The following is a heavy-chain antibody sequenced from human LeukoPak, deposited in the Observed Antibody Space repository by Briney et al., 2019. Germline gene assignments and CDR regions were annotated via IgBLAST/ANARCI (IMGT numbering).Heavy chain of an antibody. D-gene: IGHD3-22*01. CDR2: IIPILGIA. CDR1: GGTFSSYA. V-gene: IGHV1-69*04. Sequence: SVKVPCKASGGTFSSYAISWVRQAPGQGLEWMGRIIPILGIANYAQKFQGRVTITADKSTSTAYMELSSLRSEDTAVYYCARGTTYYYDSSGLIDYWGQGTLVTVSS. CDR3: ARGTTYYYDSSGLIDY. J-gene: IGHJ4*02.